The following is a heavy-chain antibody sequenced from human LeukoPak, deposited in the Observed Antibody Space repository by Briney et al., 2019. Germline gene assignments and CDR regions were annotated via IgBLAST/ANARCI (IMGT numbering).Heavy chain of an antibody. CDR1: GFTFSTNA. CDR3: AKQSIAAAGTESD. CDR2: ISGDGVYI. J-gene: IGHJ4*02. V-gene: IGHV3-23*01. D-gene: IGHD6-13*01. Sequence: GGSLRLSCAASGFTFSTNAMTWVRQAPGKGLKWVAAISGDGVYIYYADSVKGRFTISRDNSKNTLYLQMNSLRAEDTAVYYCAKQSIAAAGTESDWGQGTLVTVSS.